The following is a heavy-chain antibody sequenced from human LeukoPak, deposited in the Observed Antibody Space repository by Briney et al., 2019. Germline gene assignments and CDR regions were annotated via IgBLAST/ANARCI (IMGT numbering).Heavy chain of an antibody. CDR3: AKVFATFDY. V-gene: IGHV3-30*02. CDR2: IWYDGSNK. CDR1: GFTFSSDG. J-gene: IGHJ4*02. Sequence: GGSLRLSCAASGFTFSSDGMHWVRQAPAKGLEWVAFIWYDGSNKYYADSVKGRFTIYRDNSKNTLYLQMNSLRAEDTAVYYCAKVFATFDYWGQGTLVTVSS.